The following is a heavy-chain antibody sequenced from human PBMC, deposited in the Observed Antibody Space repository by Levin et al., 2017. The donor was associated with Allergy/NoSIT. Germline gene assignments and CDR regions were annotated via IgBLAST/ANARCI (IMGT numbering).Heavy chain of an antibody. Sequence: GSLRLSCTVSGGSISSSSYYWGWIRQPPGKGLEWIGSIYYSGSTYYNPSLKSRVTISVDTSKNQFSLKLSSVTAADTAVYYCASGGYSSGPEEIDYWGQGTLVTVSS. D-gene: IGHD6-19*01. V-gene: IGHV4-39*01. CDR1: GGSISSSSYY. CDR3: ASGGYSSGPEEIDY. CDR2: IYYSGST. J-gene: IGHJ4*02.